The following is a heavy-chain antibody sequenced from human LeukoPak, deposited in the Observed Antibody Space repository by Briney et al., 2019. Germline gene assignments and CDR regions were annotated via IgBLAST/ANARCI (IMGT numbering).Heavy chain of an antibody. J-gene: IGHJ4*02. V-gene: IGHV1-18*01. CDR1: GYTFTSYG. Sequence: GASVKVSCKASGYTFTSYGISWVRQAPGQGLEWMGWISAYNGNTNYAQKLQGRATMTTDTSTSTAYMELRSLRSDDTAVYYCARDRVGIVGATTPPFDYWGQGALVTVSS. D-gene: IGHD1-26*01. CDR2: ISAYNGNT. CDR3: ARDRVGIVGATTPPFDY.